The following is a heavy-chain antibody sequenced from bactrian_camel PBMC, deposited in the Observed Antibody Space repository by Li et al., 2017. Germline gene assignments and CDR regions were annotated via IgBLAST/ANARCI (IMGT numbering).Heavy chain of an antibody. J-gene: IGHJ4*01. Sequence: VQLVESGGDSVQAGGSLRLSCAASGISFSRAAMSWVRQAPGKGLEWVSTISNDGIRTYYADFVKGRFTISKDSAKNTLYLQLNSLEPEDTAMYYCSEWWANWGQGTQVTVS. V-gene: IGHV3S31*01. CDR2: ISNDGIRT. CDR3: SEWWAN. CDR1: GISFSRAA. D-gene: IGHD7*01.